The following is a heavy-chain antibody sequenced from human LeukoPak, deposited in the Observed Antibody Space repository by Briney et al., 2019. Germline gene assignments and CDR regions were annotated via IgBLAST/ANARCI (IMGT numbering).Heavy chain of an antibody. J-gene: IGHJ4*02. CDR2: ISSSAGTI. Sequence: GGSLRLSCAASGFTFRNYEMNWVRQAPGKGLEWVSYISSSAGTIYYADSVKGRFTISRDNAKNSLYLQMNSLRAEDTALYYCAREANSGYDFGYFDYWGQGTLVTVSS. V-gene: IGHV3-48*03. CDR3: AREANSGYDFGYFDY. D-gene: IGHD5-12*01. CDR1: GFTFRNYE.